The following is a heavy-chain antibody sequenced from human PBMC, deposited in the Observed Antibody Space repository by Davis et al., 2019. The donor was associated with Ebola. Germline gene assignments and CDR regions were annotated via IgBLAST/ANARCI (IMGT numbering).Heavy chain of an antibody. D-gene: IGHD6-19*01. CDR3: ARQGSGTDY. V-gene: IGHV4-59*08. CDR2: ISNSGST. CDR1: GGSISSYY. Sequence: MPSETLSLTCTVSGGSISSYYWSWIRQPPGKGLEWIGYISNSGSTNYNPSLKSRLTISVDTSKNQFSLKLSSVTAADTAVYYCARQGSGTDYWGQGTLVTVSS. J-gene: IGHJ4*02.